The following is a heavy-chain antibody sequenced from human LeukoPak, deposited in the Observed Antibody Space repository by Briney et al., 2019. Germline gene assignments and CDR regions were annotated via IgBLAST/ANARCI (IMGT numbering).Heavy chain of an antibody. D-gene: IGHD3-10*01. CDR1: GFTFGDYA. Sequence: PGGSLRLSCTASGFTFGDYAMTWVRQAPGKGLEWVAFIRYDGSNKYYADSVKGRFTISRDNSKNTLYLQMNSLRAEDTAVYYCAKAKSHKRGLLWFGELSFDAFDIWGQGTMVTVSS. CDR3: AKAKSHKRGLLWFGELSFDAFDI. J-gene: IGHJ3*02. V-gene: IGHV3-30*02. CDR2: IRYDGSNK.